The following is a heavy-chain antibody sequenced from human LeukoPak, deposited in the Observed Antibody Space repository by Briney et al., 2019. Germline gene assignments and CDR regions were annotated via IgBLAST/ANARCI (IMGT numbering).Heavy chain of an antibody. J-gene: IGHJ4*02. CDR2: ITNDGSST. CDR1: GLTCSSHW. CDR3: AKDLCSDASCSSRGIDY. Sequence: GGSLRLSCAASGLTCSSHWKHWVRQAPGKGLVWVSRITNDGSSTTYADSVKGRFTASKDNSKSTLYLQMNSLRAEDTAIYYCAKDLCSDASCSSRGIDYWGQGTLVTVSS. D-gene: IGHD2-2*01. V-gene: IGHV3-74*01.